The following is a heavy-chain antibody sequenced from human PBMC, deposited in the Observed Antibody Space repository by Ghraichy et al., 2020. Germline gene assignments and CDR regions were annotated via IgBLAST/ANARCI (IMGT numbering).Heavy chain of an antibody. CDR2: ISGSDGDT. V-gene: IGHV3-23*01. CDR3: ARGRSWAVADTFDY. Sequence: GGSLRLSCAASGFSFSSYAMTWVRQAPGKGLERVSGISGSDGDTYDADSVKGRFTVSRDNSKNTLYLQMNTLRAEDTAVYYCARGRSWAVADTFDYWGQGTLVTVSS. J-gene: IGHJ4*02. CDR1: GFSFSSYA. D-gene: IGHD6-19*01.